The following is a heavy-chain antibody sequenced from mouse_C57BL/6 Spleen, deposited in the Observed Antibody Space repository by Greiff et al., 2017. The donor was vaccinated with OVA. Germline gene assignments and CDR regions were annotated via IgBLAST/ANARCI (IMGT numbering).Heavy chain of an antibody. CDR2: IDPENGDT. CDR1: GFNIKDDY. J-gene: IGHJ2*01. Sequence: VQLKESGAELVRPGASVKLSCTASGFNIKDDYMHWVKQRPEQGLEWIGWIDPENGDTEYASKVQGKATITADTSSNTAYLQLSSLTSEDTAVYYCTTWYYGTSDYWGQGTTLTVSS. CDR3: TTWYYGTSDY. V-gene: IGHV14-4*01. D-gene: IGHD1-1*01.